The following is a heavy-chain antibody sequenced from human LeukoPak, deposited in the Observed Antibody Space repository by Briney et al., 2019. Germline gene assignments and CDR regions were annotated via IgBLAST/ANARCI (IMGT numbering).Heavy chain of an antibody. CDR3: AKYSSNWYIDY. J-gene: IGHJ4*02. V-gene: IGHV6-1*01. D-gene: IGHD6-13*01. Sequence: SQTLSLTCAISGDSVSSNSAAWNWIRQSPPRGLEWLGRTYYRSKWYSDYALSVRGRIIINPDTSKNQFPLQLDSVTPDDAAVYYCAKYSSNWYIDYWGQGTLVTVSS. CDR2: TYYRSKWYS. CDR1: GDSVSSNSAA.